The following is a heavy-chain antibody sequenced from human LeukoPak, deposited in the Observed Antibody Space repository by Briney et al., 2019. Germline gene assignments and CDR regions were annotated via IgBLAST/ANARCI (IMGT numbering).Heavy chain of an antibody. CDR2: INVEGTTT. CDR3: TRGGEEPFDY. Sequence: PGGSLRLSCAGSGFTFTRFWMHWVRQAPGKGPVWVARINVEGTTTTYADSVEGRFTISRDENTLYLQMNHLRVVDTAVYYCTRGGEEPFDYWGQGTLVTVSP. J-gene: IGHJ4*02. CDR1: GFTFTRFW. V-gene: IGHV3-74*01. D-gene: IGHD3-10*01.